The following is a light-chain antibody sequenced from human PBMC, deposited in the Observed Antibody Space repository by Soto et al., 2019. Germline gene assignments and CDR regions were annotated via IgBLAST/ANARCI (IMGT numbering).Light chain of an antibody. CDR1: SIDVGGYNY. V-gene: IGLV2-14*01. CDR2: DVS. J-gene: IGLJ2*01. Sequence: QSALTQPASMSGSPGQSITISCTGTSIDVGGYNYVSWYQQHPGKAPKLMIYDVSNRPSGVSNRFSGSKSGNTASLTISGLQAEDEADYYCSSYTSSSTRGVFGGGTKPIVL. CDR3: SSYTSSSTRGV.